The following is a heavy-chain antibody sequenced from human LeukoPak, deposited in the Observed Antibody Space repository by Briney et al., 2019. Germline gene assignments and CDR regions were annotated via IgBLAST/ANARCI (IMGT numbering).Heavy chain of an antibody. J-gene: IGHJ6*02. Sequence: SETLSLTCTASGGSISSYYWSWIRQPPGKGLEWIGYIYYSGSTNYNPSLKSRVTISVDTSKNQFSPKLSSVTAADTAVYYCARVSGYCSSTSCYPYYCGMDVWGQGTTVTVSS. CDR3: ARVSGYCSSTSCYPYYCGMDV. D-gene: IGHD2-2*01. V-gene: IGHV4-59*01. CDR1: GGSISSYY. CDR2: IYYSGST.